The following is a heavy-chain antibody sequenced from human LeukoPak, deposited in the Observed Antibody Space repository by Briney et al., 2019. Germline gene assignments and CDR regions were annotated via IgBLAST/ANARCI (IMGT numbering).Heavy chain of an antibody. J-gene: IGHJ4*02. D-gene: IGHD6-13*01. Sequence: SGPTLVNPAQTLTLTCTFSGFSPSTSGVGVGWIRQPPGKALEWLALIYWDDDKRYSPSLKSRLTITKDTSKNQVVLTMTNMDPVDTATYYCAHSSFWQQLVPVPFDYWGQGTLVTVSS. CDR3: AHSSFWQQLVPVPFDY. V-gene: IGHV2-5*02. CDR2: IYWDDDK. CDR1: GFSPSTSGVG.